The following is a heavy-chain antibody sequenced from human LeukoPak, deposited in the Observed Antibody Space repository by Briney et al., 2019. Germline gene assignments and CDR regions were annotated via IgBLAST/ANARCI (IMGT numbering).Heavy chain of an antibody. J-gene: IGHJ4*02. V-gene: IGHV3-7*03. Sequence: GGSLRLSCAASGFTFRNNWMNWIRQTPGKGLEWVANIRPDASDTGYVDSVKGRFTISRDNAKNLLYLQMNSLRVDDTAVYYCTSISLGANGDYWGQGTRVTVSS. CDR3: TSISLGANGDY. CDR2: IRPDASDT. CDR1: GFTFRNNW. D-gene: IGHD1-26*01.